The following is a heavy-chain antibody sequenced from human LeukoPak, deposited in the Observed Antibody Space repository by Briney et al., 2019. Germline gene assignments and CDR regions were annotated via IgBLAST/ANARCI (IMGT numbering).Heavy chain of an antibody. D-gene: IGHD1-26*01. V-gene: IGHV3-11*01. CDR2: ISSSGSTI. CDR3: ARALDRGSYAIDY. J-gene: IGHJ4*02. CDR1: GFTFSDYY. Sequence: KTGGSLRLSCAASGFTFSDYYMSWIRKAPGKGLGWVSYISSSGSTIYYADSVKGRFTISRDNAKNSLYLQMNSLRAEDTAVYYCARALDRGSYAIDYWGQGTLVTVSS.